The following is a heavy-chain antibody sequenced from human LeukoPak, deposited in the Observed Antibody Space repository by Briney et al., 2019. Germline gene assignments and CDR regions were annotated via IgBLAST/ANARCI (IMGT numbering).Heavy chain of an antibody. D-gene: IGHD3-10*01. Sequence: GGSLRLSCVGSGFTFSDYWMTWVRQAPGKGLEWVSNIKEDGSVKYYVDSVKGRFTISRDNAKNSLYLQLNSLRVEDTAVYYCATEGTDGRGSFGWFDSWGQGTLVTVSS. V-gene: IGHV3-7*01. J-gene: IGHJ5*01. CDR3: ATEGTDGRGSFGWFDS. CDR1: GFTFSDYW. CDR2: IKEDGSVK.